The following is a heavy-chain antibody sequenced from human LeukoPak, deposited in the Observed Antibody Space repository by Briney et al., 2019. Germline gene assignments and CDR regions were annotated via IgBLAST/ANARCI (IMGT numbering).Heavy chain of an antibody. V-gene: IGHV4-59*08. CDR3: ARHDPVGHFLRGMDV. D-gene: IGHD2/OR15-2a*01. Sequence: SETLSLTCAVSGGSISGYFWSWSRQPPGKGLEWIGYIYYTGSAIYNPSLRSRVTMSVDVSKNQFSLDLTSVTAADTAVYYCARHDPVGHFLRGMDVWGQGTTVTVSS. CDR2: IYYTGSA. CDR1: GGSISGYF. J-gene: IGHJ6*02.